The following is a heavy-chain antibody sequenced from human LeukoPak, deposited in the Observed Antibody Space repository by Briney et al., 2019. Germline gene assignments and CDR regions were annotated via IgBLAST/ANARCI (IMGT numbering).Heavy chain of an antibody. CDR3: ARVRTRTYYMDV. CDR1: GYTFTSYD. D-gene: IGHD1-14*01. Sequence: EASVKVSCKASGYTFTSYDINWVRQATGQGLEWMGWMNPNSGNTGYAQKFQGRVTITTDESTSTAYMELSSLRSEDTAVYYCARVRTRTYYMDVWGKGTTVTVSS. V-gene: IGHV1-8*03. J-gene: IGHJ6*03. CDR2: MNPNSGNT.